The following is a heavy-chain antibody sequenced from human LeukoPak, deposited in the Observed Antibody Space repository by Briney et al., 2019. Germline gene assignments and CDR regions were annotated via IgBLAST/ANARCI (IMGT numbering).Heavy chain of an antibody. CDR2: ISGSGGST. CDR3: VKVREYGGHWFDY. CDR1: GFTFSNYA. J-gene: IGHJ5*01. D-gene: IGHD2-15*01. Sequence: PGGSLRLSCAASGFTFSNYAMTWVRQAPGKGLEWVSFISGSGGSTYYADSVKGRFTITRDNSKNTLYLQMNSLRVEDTAVYYCVKVREYGGHWFDYWGQGTLVTVSS. V-gene: IGHV3-23*01.